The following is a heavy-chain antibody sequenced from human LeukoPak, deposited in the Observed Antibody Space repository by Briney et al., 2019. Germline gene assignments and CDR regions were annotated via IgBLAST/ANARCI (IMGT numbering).Heavy chain of an antibody. CDR1: GFTFSSYS. D-gene: IGHD3-10*01. V-gene: IGHV3-21*01. J-gene: IGHJ5*02. CDR2: ISSSSSYL. CDR3: ARGPPDMVRGVRRPLTTNWFDP. Sequence: GGSLRLSCAASGFTFSSYSMNWFRQAPGKGLEWVSSISSSSSYLYYADSVKGRFTISRDNAKNSLYLQMNSLRAEDTAVYYCARGPPDMVRGVRRPLTTNWFDPWGQGTLVTVSS.